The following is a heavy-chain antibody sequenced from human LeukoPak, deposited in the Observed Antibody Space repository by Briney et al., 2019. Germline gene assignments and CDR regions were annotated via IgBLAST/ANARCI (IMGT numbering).Heavy chain of an antibody. V-gene: IGHV4-39*07. Sequence: SETLSLTCTVSGGSISSSSYYWGWIRQPPGKGLEWIGSIYYSGSTYYNPSLKSRVTISVDTSKNQFSLKLSSVTAADTAVYYCARDPRDGENQYYFDYWGQGTLVTVSS. CDR3: ARDPRDGENQYYFDY. J-gene: IGHJ4*02. D-gene: IGHD4-17*01. CDR1: GGSISSSSYY. CDR2: IYYSGST.